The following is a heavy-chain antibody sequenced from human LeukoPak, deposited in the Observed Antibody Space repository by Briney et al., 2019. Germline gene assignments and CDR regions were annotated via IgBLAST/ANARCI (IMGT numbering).Heavy chain of an antibody. Sequence: GGSLRLSCAASGFTFSSYWMSWVRQAPGKGLEWVANTKQDGSEKYYADSVKGRFTISRDNAKNSLYLQMNSLRAEDTAVYYCARDIRDYYDSSGYYEVLAAPLFDYWGQGTLVTVSS. CDR3: ARDIRDYYDSSGYYEVLAAPLFDY. CDR2: TKQDGSEK. D-gene: IGHD3-22*01. V-gene: IGHV3-7*04. J-gene: IGHJ4*02. CDR1: GFTFSSYW.